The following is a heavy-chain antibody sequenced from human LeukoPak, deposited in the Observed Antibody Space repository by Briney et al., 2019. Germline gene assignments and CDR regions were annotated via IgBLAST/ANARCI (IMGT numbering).Heavy chain of an antibody. J-gene: IGHJ4*02. D-gene: IGHD6-19*01. CDR2: ISGSGGST. CDR1: GFTFSSYA. V-gene: IGHV3-23*01. CDR3: ALCSSGWYLFDY. Sequence: PGGSLRLSCAASGFTFSSYAMSWVRQAPGKGLEWVSAISGSGGSTYYADSVKGRFTISRDNSKNTLYLQMISLRAEDTTVYYCALCSSGWYLFDYWGQGTLVTVSS.